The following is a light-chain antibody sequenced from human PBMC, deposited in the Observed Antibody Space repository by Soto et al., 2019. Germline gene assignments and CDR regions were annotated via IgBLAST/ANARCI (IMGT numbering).Light chain of an antibody. CDR1: TGDVGAYNF. CDR3: CSYTSSDSYVV. CDR2: EVI. Sequence: QSALTQPRSVSGSPGQSVTISCTGTTGDVGAYNFVSWYQLHPGKAPKLMIYEVIHRPSGVSNRFSGSKAGNTASLTISGLQADDEADYYCCSYTSSDSYVVFGGGTKLTVL. V-gene: IGLV2-11*01. J-gene: IGLJ2*01.